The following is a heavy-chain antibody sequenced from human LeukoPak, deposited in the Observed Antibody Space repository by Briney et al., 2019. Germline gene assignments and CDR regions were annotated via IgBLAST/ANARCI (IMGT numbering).Heavy chain of an antibody. Sequence: PGGSLRLSCAASGFTFSNAWMSWVRQAPGKGLEWVGRIKSKTDGGTTDYAAPVKGRFTISRDDSKNTLYLQMNSLRAEDTAVYYCARERIQLWLLGVWDRYWGQGTLVTVSS. D-gene: IGHD5-18*01. CDR1: GFTFSNAW. CDR2: IKSKTDGGTT. J-gene: IGHJ4*02. V-gene: IGHV3-15*01. CDR3: ARERIQLWLLGVWDRY.